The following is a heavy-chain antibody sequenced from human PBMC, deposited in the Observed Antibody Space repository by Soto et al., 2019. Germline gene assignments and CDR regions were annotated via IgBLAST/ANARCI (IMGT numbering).Heavy chain of an antibody. CDR2: IYYSGST. Sequence: QLQLQESGPGLVKPSETLSLTCTVSGGSISSSSYYWGWIRQPPGKGLEWIGSIYYSGSTYYNPSLKSRVTISVDTSKNQFSLKLSSVTAADTAVYYCARHPYGGNSELYFDYWGQGTLVTVSS. CDR1: GGSISSSSYY. CDR3: ARHPYGGNSELYFDY. V-gene: IGHV4-39*01. D-gene: IGHD4-17*01. J-gene: IGHJ4*02.